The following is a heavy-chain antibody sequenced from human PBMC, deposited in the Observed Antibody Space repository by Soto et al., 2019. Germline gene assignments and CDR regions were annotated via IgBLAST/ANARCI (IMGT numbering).Heavy chain of an antibody. V-gene: IGHV3-23*01. CDR2: IRDSGGDT. D-gene: IGHD5-12*01. CDR1: GFSFSSYA. J-gene: IGHJ6*02. Sequence: EVQLLESGGGLKQPGGSLRLFCAASGFSFSSYAMSWVRQAPGKGLEWVSGIRDSGGDTYYADSVKGRFTISRDNSKNMLYLQMNSLRAEDTAVYYCAKSGGFSGYDWRGYYFYGMDVWGQGTTVTVSS. CDR3: AKSGGFSGYDWRGYYFYGMDV.